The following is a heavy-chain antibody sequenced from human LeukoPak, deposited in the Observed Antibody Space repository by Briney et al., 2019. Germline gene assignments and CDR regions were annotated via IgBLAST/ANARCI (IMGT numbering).Heavy chain of an antibody. CDR2: ISAYNGNT. Sequence: ASVKVSCKASGYTFTNYNISWVRQAPGQGLEWMGWISAYNGNTNYAQKLQGRVTMTTDTSTSTAYMELRSLRSDDTAVYYCARVAVLTLNIAAPVVGGLVFDYWGQGTLVTVSS. CDR1: GYTFTNYN. CDR3: ARVAVLTLNIAAPVVGGLVFDY. D-gene: IGHD6-13*01. V-gene: IGHV1-18*01. J-gene: IGHJ4*02.